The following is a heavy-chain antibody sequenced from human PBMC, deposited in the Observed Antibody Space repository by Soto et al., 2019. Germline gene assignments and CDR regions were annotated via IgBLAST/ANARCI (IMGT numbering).Heavy chain of an antibody. CDR2: IWNDGTTT. J-gene: IGHJ4*02. CDR3: ARDGGNYDIDY. V-gene: IGHV3-33*01. D-gene: IGHD3-9*01. CDR1: GFTFSHCG. Sequence: LVESGGGAAQPGRSLRLSCETSGFTFSHCGMRWIRQAPGKGLEWVGMIWNDGTTTHFTDSVKGRFTISRDNSKNTFYLQMNSLRDEATAVYYCARDGGNYDIDYWGRGTLVTVS.